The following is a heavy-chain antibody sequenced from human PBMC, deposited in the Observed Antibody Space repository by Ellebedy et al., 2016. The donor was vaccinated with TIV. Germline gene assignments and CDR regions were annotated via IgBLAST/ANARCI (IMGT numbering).Heavy chain of an antibody. CDR1: GFSFTYA. CDR2: IDTTGNT. J-gene: IGHJ4*02. Sequence: GESLKISCEGSGFSFTYAMAWVRQAPGKGLEWVLAIDTTGNTNYGDSTKGRFTISRDNSKSLMSLQMNSLRGEDTAVYYCAKDRVYNDGSWDFDVWGQGTLVTVSS. CDR3: AKDRVYNDGSWDFDV. V-gene: IGHV3-23*05. D-gene: IGHD5-24*01.